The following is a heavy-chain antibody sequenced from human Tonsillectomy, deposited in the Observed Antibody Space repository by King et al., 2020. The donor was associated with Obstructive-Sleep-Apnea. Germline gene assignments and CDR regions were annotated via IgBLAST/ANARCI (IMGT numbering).Heavy chain of an antibody. CDR2: ISSGSSTI. CDR1: GFTFTSYS. Sequence: VQLVESGGGLVQPGGSLRLSCAASGFTFTSYSMNWVRQAPGKGLEWISYISSGSSTIYYADSVKGRFTISRDTAKNSLYLQMNSLRAEDTAVYYCAVDTNSVWTVGGQGTTAT. J-gene: IGHJ6*02. D-gene: IGHD3-16*01. CDR3: AVDTNSVWTV. V-gene: IGHV3-48*04.